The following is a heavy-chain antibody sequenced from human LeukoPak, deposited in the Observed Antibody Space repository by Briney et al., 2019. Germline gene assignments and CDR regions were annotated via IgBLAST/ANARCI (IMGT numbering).Heavy chain of an antibody. D-gene: IGHD2-15*01. J-gene: IGHJ4*02. CDR2: INHSGST. CDR1: GGSISSGGYY. CDR3: AVVSSGGLRNIAFDY. Sequence: PSQTLSLTCTVSGGSISSGGYYWSWIRQHPGKGLEWIGEINHSGSTNYNPSLKSRVTISVDTSKNQFSLKLSSVTAADTAVYYCAVVSSGGLRNIAFDYWGQGTLVTVSS. V-gene: IGHV4-31*03.